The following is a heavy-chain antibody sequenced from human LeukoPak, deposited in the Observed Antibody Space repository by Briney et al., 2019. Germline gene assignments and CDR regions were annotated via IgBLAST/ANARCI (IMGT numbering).Heavy chain of an antibody. J-gene: IGHJ4*02. CDR1: GFTFSSYR. CDR3: ARGGRVVAGFDY. Sequence: GGSLRLSCAASGFTFSSYRMHWVRQAPGKGLVWVSRINNDESSTSFADSVKGRFTISRDNAKNTLYQQMNSLRVEDTAVYYCARGGRVVAGFDYWGQGTLVTVSS. D-gene: IGHD6-19*01. V-gene: IGHV3-74*01. CDR2: INNDESST.